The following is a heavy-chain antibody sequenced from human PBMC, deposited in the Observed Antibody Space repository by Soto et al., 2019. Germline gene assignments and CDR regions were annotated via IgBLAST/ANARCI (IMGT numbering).Heavy chain of an antibody. CDR3: AIQWMALDMWFAP. D-gene: IGHD6-19*01. Sequence: GESLKISCTASVFNFTNYWIHWVRQKPGKGLEWMGRIDHRDSSTNYIPSFQGHVTITAANSNSTAYLKCKSRKASDTPMYYFAIQWMALDMWFAPWSLGTLVTVSS. V-gene: IGHV5-10-1*01. J-gene: IGHJ5*02. CDR2: IDHRDSST. CDR1: VFNFTNYW.